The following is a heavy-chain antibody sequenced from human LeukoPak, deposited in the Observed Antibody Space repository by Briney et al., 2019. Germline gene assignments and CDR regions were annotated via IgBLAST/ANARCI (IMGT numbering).Heavy chain of an antibody. CDR3: ARSVSPYYFDF. CDR1: GYSFNSYW. J-gene: IGHJ4*02. CDR2: IFPSDSDT. Sequence: GESLKTSCKGSGYSFNSYWIGWVRQMPGKGLEWMGIIFPSDSDTRYIPSFQGQVTISVDKSITTAHLQWSSLKASDTAMYYCARSVSPYYFDFWGQGTLVTVSS. D-gene: IGHD2/OR15-2a*01. V-gene: IGHV5-51*01.